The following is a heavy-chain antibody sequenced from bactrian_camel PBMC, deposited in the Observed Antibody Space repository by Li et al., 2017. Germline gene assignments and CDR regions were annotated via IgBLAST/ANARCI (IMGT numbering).Heavy chain of an antibody. D-gene: IGHD8*01. CDR3: VRDDDGYWSDFGS. CDR2: INSGGGTT. V-gene: IGHV3S40*01. CDR1: GFTFSSFG. J-gene: IGHJ6*01. Sequence: DVQLVESGGGLVQAGGSMRLSCAASGFTFSSFGMSWVRQAPGKGLEWVSSINSGGGTTSYAEDVKGRFTISRDNAKNTVDLQMSSLKPDDTAVYYCVRDDDGYWSDFGSWGQGTQVTVS.